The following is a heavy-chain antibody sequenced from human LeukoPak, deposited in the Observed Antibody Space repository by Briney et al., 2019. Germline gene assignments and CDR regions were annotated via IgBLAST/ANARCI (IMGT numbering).Heavy chain of an antibody. D-gene: IGHD3-16*01. CDR2: IYYSGST. CDR3: ARGPLTALNYFDY. J-gene: IGHJ4*02. CDR1: GGSISSSSYY. Sequence: PSETLSLTCTVSGGSISSSSYYWGWIRQPPGKGLEWIGSIYYSGSTYYNPSLKSRVAISVDTSKNQFSLKLSSVTAADTAVYYCARGPLTALNYFDYWGQGTLVTVSS. V-gene: IGHV4-39*07.